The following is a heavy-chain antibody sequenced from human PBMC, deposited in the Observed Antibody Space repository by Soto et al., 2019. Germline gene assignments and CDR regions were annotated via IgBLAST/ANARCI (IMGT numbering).Heavy chain of an antibody. CDR1: GYTFTSYD. CDR2: MNPNSGNT. CDR3: ARRGYSSSWYYYYYYGMDV. J-gene: IGHJ6*02. Sequence: QGQLVQSGAEVKKPGASVKVSCKAAGYTFTSYDINWVRQATRQGLAWMGWMNPNSGNTGYAQKFQGRVTMTRNTSISTAYMELSSLRSEDTAVYYCARRGYSSSWYYYYYYGMDVWGQGTTVTVSS. V-gene: IGHV1-8*01. D-gene: IGHD6-13*01.